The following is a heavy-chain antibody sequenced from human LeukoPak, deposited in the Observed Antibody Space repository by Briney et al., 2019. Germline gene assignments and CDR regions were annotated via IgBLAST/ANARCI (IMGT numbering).Heavy chain of an antibody. V-gene: IGHV5-51*01. D-gene: IGHD2-15*01. CDR3: ARVDCSGGICYSGFDY. J-gene: IGHJ4*02. CDR2: IYPGDSVT. Sequence: GESLKISCKASGYSFTTYWIGWVRQMPGKGLEWMGLIYPGDSVTRYSPSFQGQVTISADKSFSTAYLQWSSLKASDTAMYYCARVDCSGGICYSGFDYWGQGTLVTVSS. CDR1: GYSFTTYW.